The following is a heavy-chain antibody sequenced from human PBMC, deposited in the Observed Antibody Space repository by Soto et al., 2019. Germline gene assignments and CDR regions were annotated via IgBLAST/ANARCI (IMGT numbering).Heavy chain of an antibody. CDR1: GRTFLISA. V-gene: IGHV1-69*06. CDR2: IIPILGTI. Sequence: QVQLVQSGAEVKTPGSSVRVSCKTAGRTFLISAIAWVRQAPGQGHEWMGGIIPILGTIHIAQNFQGRANFTAARPTSTAYMDLSSLSSKATATYFCARGKEWEQPSNHYYFDHWGQGSQVIVSS. CDR3: ARGKEWEQPSNHYYFDH. J-gene: IGHJ4*02. D-gene: IGHD1-26*01.